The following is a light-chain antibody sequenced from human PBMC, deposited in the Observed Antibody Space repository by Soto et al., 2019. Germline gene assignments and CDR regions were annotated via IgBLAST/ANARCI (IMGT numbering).Light chain of an antibody. CDR1: QSVSSN. CDR3: QQYGNSPRS. J-gene: IGKJ4*01. CDR2: GAS. Sequence: EIVMTQSPATLSVSPGERATLSCRASQSVSSNLAWYQQKPGQAPRLLIYGASTRATGIPARFSGSGSGTEFTLTISSLQSEDFAVYYCQQYGNSPRSFGGGTKVEIK. V-gene: IGKV3-15*01.